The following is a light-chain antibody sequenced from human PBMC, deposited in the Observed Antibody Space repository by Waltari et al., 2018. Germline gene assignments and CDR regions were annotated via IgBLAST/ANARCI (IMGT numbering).Light chain of an antibody. Sequence: QSALTHPPPASESPGQSVTLPRTGTSRAVGDYDFVPWYQHPPGKAPKIMFYEVSKRPSGVPDRFSGSKSGSTASLTVSGLQAEDEATYYCSSYAGSNTWVFGGGTKLTVL. CDR2: EVS. V-gene: IGLV2-8*01. CDR3: SSYAGSNTWV. CDR1: SRAVGDYDF. J-gene: IGLJ3*02.